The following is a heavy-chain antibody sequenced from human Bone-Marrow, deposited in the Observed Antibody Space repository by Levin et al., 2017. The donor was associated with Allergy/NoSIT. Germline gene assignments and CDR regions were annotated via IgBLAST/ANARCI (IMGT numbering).Heavy chain of an antibody. V-gene: IGHV1-69*06. CDR2: IIPIFGTA. Sequence: KISCKASGGTFSSYAISWVRQAPGQGLEWMGGIIPIFGTANYAQKFQGRVTITADKSTSTAYMELSSLRSEDTAVYYCAREVIQLWSYAFDIWGQGTMVTVSS. CDR3: AREVIQLWSYAFDI. D-gene: IGHD5-18*01. CDR1: GGTFSSYA. J-gene: IGHJ3*02.